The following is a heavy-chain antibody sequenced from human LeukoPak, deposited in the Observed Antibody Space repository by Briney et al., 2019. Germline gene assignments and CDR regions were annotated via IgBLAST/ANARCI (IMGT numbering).Heavy chain of an antibody. CDR1: GGSISTYY. Sequence: SETLSLTCTVSGGSISTYYWSWIRQPPGKRLEWIGYTHYSGSTNYNPSLKSRVTISVDTSKNQFSLKLSSVTAADTAVYYCARVDSGWYYFDYWGQGTLVTVSS. CDR2: THYSGST. V-gene: IGHV4-59*12. D-gene: IGHD6-19*01. CDR3: ARVDSGWYYFDY. J-gene: IGHJ4*02.